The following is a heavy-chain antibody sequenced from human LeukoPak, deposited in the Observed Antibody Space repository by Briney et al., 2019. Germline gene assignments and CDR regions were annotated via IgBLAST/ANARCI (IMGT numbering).Heavy chain of an antibody. CDR1: GFTFSTYA. Sequence: PGRSLRLSCAASGFTFSTYAMHWVRQAPGKGLEWVAVIWYDGSNEYYVDSVKGRFTISRDNSKNTLYLQMNSLRAEDTAVYYCARASYDGGYFDYWGQGTLVTVSS. V-gene: IGHV3-33*01. CDR3: ARASYDGGYFDY. J-gene: IGHJ4*02. D-gene: IGHD3-3*01. CDR2: IWYDGSNE.